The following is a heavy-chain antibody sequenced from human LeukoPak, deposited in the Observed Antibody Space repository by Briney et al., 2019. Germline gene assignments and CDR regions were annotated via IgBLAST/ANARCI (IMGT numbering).Heavy chain of an antibody. J-gene: IGHJ4*02. V-gene: IGHV4-39*01. CDR3: ARHVDDILTGSYYFDY. CDR1: GGSISSCSYY. Sequence: SETLSLTCTVSGGSISSCSYYWGWIRQPPGKGLEWIGSIYYSGSTYYNPSLKSRVTISVDTSKNQFSLKLSSVTAADTAVYYCARHVDDILTGSYYFDYWGQGTLVTVSS. D-gene: IGHD3-9*01. CDR2: IYYSGST.